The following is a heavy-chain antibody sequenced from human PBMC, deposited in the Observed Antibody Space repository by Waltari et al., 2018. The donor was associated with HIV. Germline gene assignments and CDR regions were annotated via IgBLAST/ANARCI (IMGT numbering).Heavy chain of an antibody. V-gene: IGHV3-33*01. CDR2: IWYDGNNK. CDR3: ARDRSEGGGYYYYGLDV. CDR1: GFTFSSYG. Sequence: QVQLVESGGGVVQPGRSLRLSCAASGFTFSSYGMHWVRQAPGRGVEGGAVIWYDGNNKDYADSVKGRFTISRDNSENTLYLQMNSLRAEDTAVYYCARDRSEGGGYYYYGLDVWGQGTTVTVSS. J-gene: IGHJ6*02. D-gene: IGHD2-15*01.